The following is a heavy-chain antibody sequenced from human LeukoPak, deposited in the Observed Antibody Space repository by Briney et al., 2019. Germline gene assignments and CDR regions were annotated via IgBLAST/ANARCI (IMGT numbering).Heavy chain of an antibody. D-gene: IGHD6-13*01. V-gene: IGHV3-9*01. CDR2: ITWNSGSL. CDR3: ARADIAAPAAPFDY. Sequence: PGGSLRLSCAASGFTFSSYGMHWVRQAPGKGLEWVSGITWNSGSLGYADSVKGRFTISRDNAKNSLYLQMNSLRAEDTALYYCARADIAAPAAPFDYWGQGNLVTVS. J-gene: IGHJ4*02. CDR1: GFTFSSYG.